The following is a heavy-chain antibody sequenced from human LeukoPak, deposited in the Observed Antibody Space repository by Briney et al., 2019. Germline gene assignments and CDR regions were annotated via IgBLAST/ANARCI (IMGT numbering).Heavy chain of an antibody. D-gene: IGHD3-22*01. CDR1: GFTVSSNY. CDR2: IYSGGST. Sequence: QPGGSLRLSCAASGFTVSSNYMSWVRQAPGKGLEWVSVIYSGGSTYYADSVKGRFTISRDNSKNTLYLQMNSLRAEDTAVYYCARDLYYDTTWISGFWGQGTLVTVSS. CDR3: ARDLYYDTTWISGF. J-gene: IGHJ4*02. V-gene: IGHV3-53*01.